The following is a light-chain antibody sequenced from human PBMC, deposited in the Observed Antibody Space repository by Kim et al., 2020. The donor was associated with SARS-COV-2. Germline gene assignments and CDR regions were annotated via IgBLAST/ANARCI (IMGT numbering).Light chain of an antibody. CDR1: RSNIGAGYD. J-gene: IGLJ2*01. V-gene: IGLV1-40*01. Sequence: GVTMSCTGSRSNIGAGYDVHWYQQLPGTAPKLLIYGNSDRPSGVPDRFSGSKSGTSASLAITGLQAEDEADYYCQSYDSSLSGYVFGGGTQLTVL. CDR3: QSYDSSLSGYV. CDR2: GNS.